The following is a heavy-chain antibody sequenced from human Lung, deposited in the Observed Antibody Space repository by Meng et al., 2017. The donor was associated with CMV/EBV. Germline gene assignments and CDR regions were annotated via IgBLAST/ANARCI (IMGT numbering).Heavy chain of an antibody. Sequence: GSLRLSCTVPGGSISSSSYYWGWIRQPPGKGLEWIGSIYYSGSTYYNPSLKSRVTISVDTSKNQFSLKLSSVTATDTAVYYCARLTIFGGVRYWGQGTLVTVSS. CDR1: GGSISSSSYY. J-gene: IGHJ4*02. D-gene: IGHD3-3*01. V-gene: IGHV4-39*01. CDR2: IYYSGST. CDR3: ARLTIFGGVRY.